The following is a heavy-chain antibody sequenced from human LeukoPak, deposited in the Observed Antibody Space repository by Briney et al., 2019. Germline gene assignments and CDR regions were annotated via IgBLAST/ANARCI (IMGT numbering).Heavy chain of an antibody. Sequence: ASVKVSCKASGYTFTDYYLHWVRQAPGQGLEWMGWINPNGGGTNYAQNFQGRVTMTRDTSISTTYMELRSLRSDDTAVYYCARDPPESGVVVPDGFDPWGQGTLVTVSS. V-gene: IGHV1-2*02. D-gene: IGHD2-15*01. CDR1: GYTFTDYY. J-gene: IGHJ5*02. CDR3: ARDPPESGVVVPDGFDP. CDR2: INPNGGGT.